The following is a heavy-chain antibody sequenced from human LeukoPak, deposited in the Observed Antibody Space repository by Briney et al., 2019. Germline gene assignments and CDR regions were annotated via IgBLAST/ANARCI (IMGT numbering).Heavy chain of an antibody. CDR3: ASAYYDILTGYYPGDDY. V-gene: IGHV1-18*01. CDR2: ISAYNGNT. J-gene: IGHJ4*02. D-gene: IGHD3-9*01. Sequence: ASVKVSCKASGYTFTSYDISWVRQAPGQGLEWMGWISAYNGNTNYAQKLQGRVTMTTDTSTSTAYMELRSLRSDDTAVYYCASAYYDILTGYYPGDDYWGQGTLVTVSS. CDR1: GYTFTSYD.